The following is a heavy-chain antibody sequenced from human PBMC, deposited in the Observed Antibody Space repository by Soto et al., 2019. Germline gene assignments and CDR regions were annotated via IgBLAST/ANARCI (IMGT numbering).Heavy chain of an antibody. D-gene: IGHD1-26*01. CDR3: AKDVVVGATPGLGDYYYYYGMDV. CDR1: GFTFSSYG. V-gene: IGHV3-30*18. J-gene: IGHJ6*02. CDR2: ISYDGSNK. Sequence: QVQLVESGGGVVQPGWSLRLSCAASGFTFSSYGMHWVRQAPGKGLEWVAVISYDGSNKYYADSVKGRFTISRDNSLNTLYLQMNSLRAEDTAVYYCAKDVVVGATPGLGDYYYYYGMDVWGQGTTVTVSS.